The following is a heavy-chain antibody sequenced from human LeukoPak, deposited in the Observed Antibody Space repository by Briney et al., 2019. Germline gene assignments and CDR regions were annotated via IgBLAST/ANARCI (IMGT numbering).Heavy chain of an antibody. CDR3: AKDWVDCSSTSCYTGALKHMDV. V-gene: IGHV3-33*06. Sequence: GGSLRLSCAASGFTFSSYGMHWVRQAPGKGLERVAVIWYDGSNKYYADSVKGRFTISRDNSKNTLYLQMNSLRAEDTAVYYCAKDWVDCSSTSCYTGALKHMDVWGKGTTVTVSS. CDR1: GFTFSSYG. J-gene: IGHJ6*03. CDR2: IWYDGSNK. D-gene: IGHD2-2*02.